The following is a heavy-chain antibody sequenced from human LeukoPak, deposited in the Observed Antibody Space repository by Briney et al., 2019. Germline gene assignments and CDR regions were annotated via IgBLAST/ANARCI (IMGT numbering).Heavy chain of an antibody. CDR3: AGSDPRYYYYYMDV. J-gene: IGHJ6*03. D-gene: IGHD6-6*01. V-gene: IGHV4-61*02. Sequence: SETLSLTCTVSSGSINSDNTYWNWIRQPAGKGLEWIGRIYTSGSTNYNPSLKSRVTISVDTSKNQFSLKLSSVTAADTAVYYCAGSDPRYYYYYMDVWGKGTTVTVSS. CDR1: SGSINSDNTY. CDR2: IYTSGST.